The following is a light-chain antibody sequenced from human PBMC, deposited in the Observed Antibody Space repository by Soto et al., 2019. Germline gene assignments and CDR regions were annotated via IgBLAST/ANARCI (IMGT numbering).Light chain of an antibody. CDR3: QQYDRFPYT. CDR1: QSISNW. V-gene: IGKV1-5*03. Sequence: DIQMTQSPSTLSASVGDTVTITCRASQSISNWLAWYQQKPGQAPKLLIHKASTLESGVPSRFSGSGSGTEFHLTISSLQPDDFATFYCQQYDRFPYTFGQGTKLEIK. CDR2: KAS. J-gene: IGKJ2*01.